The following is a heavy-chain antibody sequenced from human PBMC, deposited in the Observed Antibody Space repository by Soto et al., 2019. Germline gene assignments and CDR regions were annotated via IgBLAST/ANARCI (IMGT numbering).Heavy chain of an antibody. D-gene: IGHD4-17*01. CDR2: IYHSGTT. CDR3: ASGLVTTLHY. V-gene: IGHV4-59*11. Sequence: SETLSLTCTVSGGSISSHFWTWIRQPPGKGLEWIGYIYHSGTTNYNPSLKSRLTISVDRSKNQFSLKLSSVTAADTAVYYCASGLVTTLHYWGQGTLVTVSS. J-gene: IGHJ4*02. CDR1: GGSISSHF.